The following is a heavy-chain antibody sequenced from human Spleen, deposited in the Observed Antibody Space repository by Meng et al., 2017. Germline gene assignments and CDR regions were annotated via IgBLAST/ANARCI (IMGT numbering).Heavy chain of an antibody. V-gene: IGHV3-30*07. D-gene: IGHD4-17*01. CDR3: ARDLPVPHDNGDKVDY. Sequence: GESLKISCAASGFTLGSHAMHWVRQAPGRRLEWVAVLSYDGANHFYAESVKGRFTFSRDTSKNTLYLQMNSLRADDTAVYYWARDLPVPHDNGDKVDYWGQGVLVTVSS. J-gene: IGHJ4*02. CDR1: GFTLGSHA. CDR2: LSYDGANH.